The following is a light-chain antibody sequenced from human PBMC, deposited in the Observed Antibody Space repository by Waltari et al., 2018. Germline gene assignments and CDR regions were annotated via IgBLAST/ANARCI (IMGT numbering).Light chain of an antibody. V-gene: IGLV1-44*01. CDR1: GSNIGIHT. CDR2: RDN. J-gene: IGLJ3*02. Sequence: QSVLTQPPSASGTPGQRVIISCSGSGSNIGIHTVNWYRQVPGTAPERLIYRDNQRASGVPDRFSGSKSGTSASLAISGLQSEDEADYYCAGWDDSLNGVFGGGTKLTVL. CDR3: AGWDDSLNGV.